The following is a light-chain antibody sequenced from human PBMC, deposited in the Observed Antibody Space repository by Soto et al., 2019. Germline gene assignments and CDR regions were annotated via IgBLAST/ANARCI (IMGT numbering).Light chain of an antibody. V-gene: IGKV3-20*01. J-gene: IGKJ5*01. CDR1: QTVMRNY. CDR2: DAS. Sequence: EIALTQSPGTLSLSPGERAALSCRASQTVMRNYLGWHQQKPGQTSRLLVYDASSRATGIRDRLSGSGSGTEFTLPNSRLVPEFFAVNSCQRHGGSPFTFCQGLRLES. CDR3: QRHGGSPFT.